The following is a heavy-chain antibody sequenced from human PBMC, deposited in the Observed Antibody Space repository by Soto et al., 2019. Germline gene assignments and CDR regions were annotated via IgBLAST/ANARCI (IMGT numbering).Heavy chain of an antibody. CDR3: ARPGRDWGSLDY. D-gene: IGHD7-27*01. V-gene: IGHV4-59*08. J-gene: IGHJ4*02. CDR1: GDSNSTYY. Sequence: QVQLQESGPGPVKPSETLSLTCTVSGDSNSTYYWTWIRQSPGKGLEWIAFIYYGGSTNYNPSLKSRVTISVDTSKNQFSLKLNSVTAADTAVYYCARPGRDWGSLDYWGQGTLVTVSS. CDR2: IYYGGST.